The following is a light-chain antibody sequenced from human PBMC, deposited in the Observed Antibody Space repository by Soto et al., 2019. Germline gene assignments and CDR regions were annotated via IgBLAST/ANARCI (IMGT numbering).Light chain of an antibody. CDR1: NSYVGSYNL. Sequence: SLPTSPACLAGTHGQSMSISCPETNSYVGSYNLVSWYQHHPGKVPKLMIYEVKMRPSGVSNRFSGSKSGNTASLTISWPQAEDETDYSCCSYVGSSPLFFATGTKVTVL. J-gene: IGLJ1*01. CDR3: CSYVGSSPLF. CDR2: EVK. V-gene: IGLV2-23*02.